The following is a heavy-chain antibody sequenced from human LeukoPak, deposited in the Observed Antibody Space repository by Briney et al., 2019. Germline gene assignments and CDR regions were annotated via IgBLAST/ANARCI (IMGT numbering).Heavy chain of an antibody. CDR2: INHSGST. J-gene: IGHJ1*01. V-gene: IGHV4-34*01. Sequence: SETLSLTCAVYGGSYSGYYWSWIRQPPGKGLEWIGEINHSGSTNYNPSLKSRVTISVDTSKNQFSLKLSSVTAADTAVYYCASPVYPGPQYFQHWGQGTLVTVSS. D-gene: IGHD2-2*02. CDR3: ASPVYPGPQYFQH. CDR1: GGSYSGYY.